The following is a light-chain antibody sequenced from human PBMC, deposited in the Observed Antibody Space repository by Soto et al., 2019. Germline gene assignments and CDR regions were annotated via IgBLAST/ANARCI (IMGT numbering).Light chain of an antibody. Sequence: QSALTQPPSASGSPGQSVTISCTGTSSDIGGYNYVSWYQQHSGKAPKLMIYEVTKRPSGVPDRFSGSKSGNTASLTVSGLQAEDEADYYCSSHGGINNVVFGGGTKVTVL. V-gene: IGLV2-8*01. J-gene: IGLJ3*02. CDR3: SSHGGINNVV. CDR2: EVT. CDR1: SSDIGGYNY.